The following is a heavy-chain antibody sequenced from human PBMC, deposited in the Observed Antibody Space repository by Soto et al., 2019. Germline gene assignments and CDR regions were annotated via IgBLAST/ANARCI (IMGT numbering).Heavy chain of an antibody. CDR1: GGSINNHY. D-gene: IGHD7-27*01. V-gene: IGHV4-59*11. CDR3: ARANWYSEY. J-gene: IGHJ4*02. CDR2: IYYTGGT. Sequence: QVHLQESGPGLVKPSETLSLTCTVSGGSINNHYWSWIRQPPGEGLEWIGYIYYTGGTNYNPSLKSRVTMSVDTSKNQFSLNLASLTAADTAIYYCARANWYSEYWGQGPLVTVSS.